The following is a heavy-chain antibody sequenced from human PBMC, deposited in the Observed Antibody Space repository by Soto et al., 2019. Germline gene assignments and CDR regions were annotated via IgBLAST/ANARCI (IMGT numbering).Heavy chain of an antibody. CDR2: IIPILGIA. Sequence: QVQLVQSGAEVQKPGSSVKVSCKASGGTFSSYTISWVRQAPGQGLEWMGRIIPILGIANYAQKLQGRVTITADKSTSTANMELSSLRSEDTAEYYGARGVTSCSYADWGQGNLVKVS. CDR1: GGTFSSYT. V-gene: IGHV1-69*02. CDR3: ARGVTSCSYAD. D-gene: IGHD2-2*01. J-gene: IGHJ4*02.